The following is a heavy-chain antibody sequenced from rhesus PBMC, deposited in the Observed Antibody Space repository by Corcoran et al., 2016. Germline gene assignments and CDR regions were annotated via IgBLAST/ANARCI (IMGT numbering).Heavy chain of an antibody. D-gene: IGHD6-25*01. CDR3: ARDRGYSGRFLDY. J-gene: IGHJ4*01. V-gene: IGHV4-165*01. CDR2: ISGSSGST. Sequence: QVQLQESGPGLVKPSETLSLTCAVSGGSFSGYYWGWIRQPPGKGLEWIGYISGSSGSTDYNPSLQVRVTISTDTSKNQFSLKLSSVTAADTAVYYCARDRGYSGRFLDYWGQGVLVTVSS. CDR1: GGSFSGYY.